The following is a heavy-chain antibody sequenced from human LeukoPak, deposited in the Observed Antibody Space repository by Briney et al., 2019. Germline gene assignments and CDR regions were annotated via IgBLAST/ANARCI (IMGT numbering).Heavy chain of an antibody. CDR2: IIPILGIA. CDR3: ARVPGFLSRCWSGLVY. CDR1: GGTFSSYA. D-gene: IGHD6-13*01. V-gene: IGHV1-69*04. Sequence: SVNVSCKASGGTFSSYAISWVRQAPGQGLEWMGRIIPILGIANYAQKFQGRVTITADKSTSTAYMELSSLRSEDTAVYYCARVPGFLSRCWSGLVYWGQGTLVTVSS. J-gene: IGHJ4*02.